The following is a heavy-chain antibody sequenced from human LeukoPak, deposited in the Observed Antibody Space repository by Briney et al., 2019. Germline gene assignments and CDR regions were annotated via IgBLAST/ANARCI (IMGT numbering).Heavy chain of an antibody. V-gene: IGHV3-30*04. CDR3: AREQGAFDI. Sequence: GGSLRLSCAASGFTFSSYAMHWVRQAPGKGLEWVAVISYDGSNEYYADSVKGRFTISRDNSKNTLYLQMNSLRAEDTAVYYCAREQGAFDIWGQGTMVTVSS. CDR2: ISYDGSNE. CDR1: GFTFSSYA. J-gene: IGHJ3*02.